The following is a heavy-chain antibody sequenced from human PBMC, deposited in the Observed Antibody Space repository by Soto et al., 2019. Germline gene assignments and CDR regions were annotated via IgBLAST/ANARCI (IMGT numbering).Heavy chain of an antibody. D-gene: IGHD2-2*01. J-gene: IGHJ3*02. CDR1: GFTFSNYW. V-gene: IGHV3-7*04. Sequence: GGSLRLSCAASGFTFSNYWMTWVRLAPGKGLEWVANIRRDGDEKKYAGFVEGSFAVSRDNARNLLSLRMNYLRVEDTDVYYCARDPASSRDSARWGAFDIWGQGTVVTVSS. CDR2: IRRDGDEK. CDR3: ARDPASSRDSARWGAFDI.